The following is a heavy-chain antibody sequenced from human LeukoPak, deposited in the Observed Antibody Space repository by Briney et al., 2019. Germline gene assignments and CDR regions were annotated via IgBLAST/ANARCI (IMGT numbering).Heavy chain of an antibody. J-gene: IGHJ4*02. CDR2: ISYDGSNK. D-gene: IGHD3-10*01. CDR1: GFTFSSYA. V-gene: IGHV3-30*04. CDR3: AKKITMVRSKLLWFGDQFPTFDY. Sequence: GGSLRLSCAASGFTFSSYAMHWVRQAPGKGLEWVAVISYDGSNKYYADSVKGRFTISRDNSKNTLYLQMNSLRAEDTAVYYCAKKITMVRSKLLWFGDQFPTFDYWGQGTLVTVSS.